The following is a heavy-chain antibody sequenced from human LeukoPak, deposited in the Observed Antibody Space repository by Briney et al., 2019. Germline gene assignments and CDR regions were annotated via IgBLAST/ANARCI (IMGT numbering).Heavy chain of an antibody. CDR2: ISYHGSNK. J-gene: IGHJ4*02. CDR1: GFMFSNYA. Sequence: GGSLRLSCAASGFMFSNYAFHWVRQAPGKGLEWVAVISYHGSNKYYTDSVKGRFTISRDNSKNTLYLQMNSLRAEDTAVYYCAREEGPLDYWGQGTLVTVSS. V-gene: IGHV3-30*14. CDR3: AREEGPLDY.